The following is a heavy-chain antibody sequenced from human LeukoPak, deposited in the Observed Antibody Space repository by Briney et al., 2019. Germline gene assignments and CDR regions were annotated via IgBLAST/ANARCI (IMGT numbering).Heavy chain of an antibody. D-gene: IGHD3-22*01. CDR3: ARDYYDSSGYYYAFPDY. J-gene: IGHJ4*02. CDR1: GFTFSSYS. CDR2: ISSSSSYI. V-gene: IGHV3-21*01. Sequence: GGSLRLSCAASGFTFSSYSMNWVRQAPGKGPEWVSSISSSSSYIYYADSVKGRFTISRDNAKNSLYLQMNSLRAEDTAVYYCARDYYDSSGYYYAFPDYWGQGTLVTVSS.